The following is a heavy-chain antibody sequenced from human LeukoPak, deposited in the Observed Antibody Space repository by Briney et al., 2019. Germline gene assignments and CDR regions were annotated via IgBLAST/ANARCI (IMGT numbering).Heavy chain of an antibody. J-gene: IGHJ4*02. Sequence: ASVKVSCKASGYTFTGYYMHWVRQAPGQGLEWMGIINPSGGSTSYAQKFQGRVTMTRNMSTTTAYMELSSLRSVDTAMYYCARDRYYDFWSGSHYFDYWGQGTLVTVSS. V-gene: IGHV1-46*01. CDR1: GYTFTGYY. D-gene: IGHD3-3*01. CDR3: ARDRYYDFWSGSHYFDY. CDR2: INPSGGST.